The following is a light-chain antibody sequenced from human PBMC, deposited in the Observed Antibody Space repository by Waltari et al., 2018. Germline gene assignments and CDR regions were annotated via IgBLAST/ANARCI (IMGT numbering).Light chain of an antibody. CDR2: EVS. CDR3: SSYAGSNNLV. J-gene: IGLJ2*01. CDR1: TSDVGGYNY. V-gene: IGLV2-8*01. Sequence: QSALTPPPSASGSPGQSVTLSCTGTTSDVGGYNYVSWYQQHPGHAPKLMIYEVSKRPSGVPDRFSGSKSGNTASLTVSGLQAEDEADYYCSSYAGSNNLVFGGGTKLTVL.